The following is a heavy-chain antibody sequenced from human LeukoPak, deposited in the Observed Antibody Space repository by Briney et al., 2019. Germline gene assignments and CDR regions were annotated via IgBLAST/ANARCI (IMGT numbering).Heavy chain of an antibody. D-gene: IGHD5-12*01. V-gene: IGHV3-21*01. CDR3: ARAGERGGYDYNWFDP. CDR1: GFTFSSYG. J-gene: IGHJ5*02. CDR2: ISSSSSYI. Sequence: GGSLRLSCVASGFTFSSYGMTWVRQAPGKGLEWVSSISSSSSYIYYADSVKGRFTISRDNAKNSLYLQMNSLRAEDTAVYYCARAGERGGYDYNWFDPWGQGTLVTVSS.